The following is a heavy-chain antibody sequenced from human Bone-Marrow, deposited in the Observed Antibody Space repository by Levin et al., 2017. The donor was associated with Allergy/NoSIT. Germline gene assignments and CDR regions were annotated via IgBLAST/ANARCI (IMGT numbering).Heavy chain of an antibody. CDR3: TREHRGSGTGYSDC. CDR2: ISGSGGTT. Sequence: GGSLRLSCAASGFTFSSYAMSWVRQAPGKGLEWVSAISGSGGTTYYADSVKGRFTISRDNSKNTLYLQMNSLRAEDTAVYYCTREHRGSGTGYSDCWGQGTLVTVSS. V-gene: IGHV3-23*01. CDR1: GFTFSSYA. D-gene: IGHD2-2*01. J-gene: IGHJ4*02.